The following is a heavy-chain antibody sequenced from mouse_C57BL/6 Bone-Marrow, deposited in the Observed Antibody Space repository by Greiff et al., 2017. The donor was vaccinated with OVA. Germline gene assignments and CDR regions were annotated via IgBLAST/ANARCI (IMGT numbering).Heavy chain of an antibody. J-gene: IGHJ2*01. CDR3: ARHLLWLRRRDFDY. D-gene: IGHD2-2*01. V-gene: IGHV1-55*01. CDR2: IYPGSGST. Sequence: VQLQQPGAELVKPGASVKMSCKASGYTFTSYWITWVKQRPGQGLEWIGDIYPGSGSTNYNEKFKSKATLTVDTSSSTAYMQLSSLTSEDSAVYYCARHLLWLRRRDFDYWGQGTTLTVSS. CDR1: GYTFTSYW.